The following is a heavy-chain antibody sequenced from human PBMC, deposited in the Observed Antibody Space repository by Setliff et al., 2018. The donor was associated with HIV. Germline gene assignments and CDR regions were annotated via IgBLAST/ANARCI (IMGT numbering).Heavy chain of an antibody. D-gene: IGHD3-3*01. CDR3: ARDLRDGFEEWFSTLDDGMDV. CDR1: GYIFIRYY. J-gene: IGHJ6*02. CDR2: INPHTGVT. V-gene: IGHV1-2*02. Sequence: ASVKVSCKTSGYIFIRYYIFWVRQAPGQGLEWMGNINPHTGVTKYAEKFQGRVTMTRDTSINTIYMELSRLRSYDTAVYYCARDLRDGFEEWFSTLDDGMDVWGQGTTVTVSS.